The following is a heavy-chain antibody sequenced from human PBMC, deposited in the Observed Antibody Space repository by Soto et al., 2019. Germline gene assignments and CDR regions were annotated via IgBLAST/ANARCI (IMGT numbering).Heavy chain of an antibody. Sequence: SETLSLTCTVSGDSISSYYWSWIRQPPGKGLEWVGYIAYTGSTNYNPSLKSRATIPVDTSKTQFSLKLPSVPPAHTALYSCASPGPHVTRFYFYSYYTDVWGKGTTVTVSS. CDR2: IAYTGST. D-gene: IGHD3-3*01. J-gene: IGHJ6*03. V-gene: IGHV4-59*08. CDR3: ASPGPHVTRFYFYSYYTDV. CDR1: GDSISSYY.